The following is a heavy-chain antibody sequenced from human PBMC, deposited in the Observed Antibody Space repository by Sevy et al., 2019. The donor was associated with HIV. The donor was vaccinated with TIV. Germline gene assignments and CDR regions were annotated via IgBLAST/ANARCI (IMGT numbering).Heavy chain of an antibody. CDR3: AKGEQLVTTNFDY. D-gene: IGHD4-17*01. CDR2: ISGSGGST. J-gene: IGHJ4*02. CDR1: GFTFSSYA. Sequence: GGSLRLSCAASGFTFSSYAMSWVRQAPGKGLEWVSAISGSGGSTYYADSVKGRFTISRDNSKNTLYLQMNSLRAEDTTVYYCAKGEQLVTTNFDYWGQGTLVTVSS. V-gene: IGHV3-23*01.